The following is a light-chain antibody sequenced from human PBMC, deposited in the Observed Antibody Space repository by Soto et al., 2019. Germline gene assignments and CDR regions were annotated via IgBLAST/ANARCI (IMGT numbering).Light chain of an antibody. CDR3: WSYAGRDTLYV. V-gene: IGLV2-11*01. CDR2: DVS. Sequence: QSALTQPRSVSGSPGQSVTISCTGTSTDVGGYNYVSWYQQHPGKVPKLMLYDVSKRPSGVPDRFSGSKSCNTASLTISGLHAEDESGYYCWSYAGRDTLYVFGSGTKVTVL. CDR1: STDVGGYNY. J-gene: IGLJ1*01.